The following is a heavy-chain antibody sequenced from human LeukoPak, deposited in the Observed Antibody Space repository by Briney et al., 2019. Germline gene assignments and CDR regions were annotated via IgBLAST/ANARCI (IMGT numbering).Heavy chain of an antibody. J-gene: IGHJ4*02. V-gene: IGHV1-8*01. CDR1: GYTFTSYG. CDR2: MNPNSGNT. Sequence: ASVKVSCKASGYTFTSYGINWVRQATGQGLEWMGWMNPNSGNTGYAQKFQGRVTMTRNTAISTAYMELSSLRSEDTAVYYCASSSGGDGYNPDFDYWGQGTLVTVSS. CDR3: ASSSGGDGYNPDFDY. D-gene: IGHD5-24*01.